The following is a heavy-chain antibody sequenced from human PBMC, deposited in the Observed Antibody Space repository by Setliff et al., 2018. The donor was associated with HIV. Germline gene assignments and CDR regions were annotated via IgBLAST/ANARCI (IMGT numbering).Heavy chain of an antibody. J-gene: IGHJ6*03. CDR2: ISDSGST. CDR1: GGSISSGGYY. D-gene: IGHD3-16*01. Sequence: SETLSLTCTVSGGSISSGGYYWTWIRQHPGKGLEWIGYISDSGSTYYNPSLTSRVTISLDTSKNQFSLKLSSVTAADTAVYFCARGGASGHYYYMDVWGKGTTVTVSS. CDR3: ARGGASGHYYYMDV. V-gene: IGHV4-31*03.